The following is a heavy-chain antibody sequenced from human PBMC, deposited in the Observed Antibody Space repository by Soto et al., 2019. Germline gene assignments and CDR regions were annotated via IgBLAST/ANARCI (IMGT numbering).Heavy chain of an antibody. Sequence: SETLSLTCAVYGGSFSGYYWSWIRQPPGKGLEWIGEINHSGSTNYNPSLKSRVTISVDTSKNQFSLKLSSVTAADTAVYYCARVGYDILTGYLPYYYFDYWGQRTLVTVSS. J-gene: IGHJ4*02. CDR3: ARVGYDILTGYLPYYYFDY. V-gene: IGHV4-34*01. CDR2: INHSGST. CDR1: GGSFSGYY. D-gene: IGHD3-9*01.